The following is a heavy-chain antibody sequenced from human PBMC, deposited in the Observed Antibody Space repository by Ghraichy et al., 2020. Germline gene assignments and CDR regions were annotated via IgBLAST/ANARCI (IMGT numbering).Heavy chain of an antibody. D-gene: IGHD3-16*01. V-gene: IGHV4-59*08. Sequence: SETLSLTCTVSGGSISSFYWSWIRQPPGKGLEWIGYIYYSGSTNYNPSLKSRVTILVDTSKNQFSLKLSSVTAADTAVYYCARHRSSYYFDYWGQGTLVTVSS. CDR2: IYYSGST. CDR3: ARHRSSYYFDY. CDR1: GGSISSFY. J-gene: IGHJ4*02.